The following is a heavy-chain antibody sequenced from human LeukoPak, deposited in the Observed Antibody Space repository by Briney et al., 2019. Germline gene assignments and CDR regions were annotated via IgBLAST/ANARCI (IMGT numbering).Heavy chain of an antibody. Sequence: PGRSLRLSCAASGFTFSSYAMHWVRQAPGEGLEWVAVISYDGSNKYYADSVKGRFTISRDNSKNTLYLQMNSLRAEDTAVYYCAPSSSSPVGWGQGTLVTVSS. V-gene: IGHV3-30-3*01. CDR2: ISYDGSNK. J-gene: IGHJ4*02. CDR1: GFTFSSYA. D-gene: IGHD6-13*01. CDR3: APSSSSPVG.